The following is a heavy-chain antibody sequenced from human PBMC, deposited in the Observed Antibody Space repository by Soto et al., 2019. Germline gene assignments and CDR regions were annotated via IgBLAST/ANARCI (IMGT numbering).Heavy chain of an antibody. CDR2: IYYSGST. D-gene: IGHD3-3*01. Sequence: PSETLSLTCTVSGGSISSSSYYWGWIRQPPGKGLEWIGSIYYSGSTYYNPSLKSRVTISVDTSKNQFSLKLSSVTAADMAVYYCASSYYDFWSGLRRDDAGPQPYYYGMDVWGQGTTVTVSS. V-gene: IGHV4-39*01. CDR1: GGSISSSSYY. J-gene: IGHJ6*02. CDR3: ASSYYDFWSGLRRDDAGPQPYYYGMDV.